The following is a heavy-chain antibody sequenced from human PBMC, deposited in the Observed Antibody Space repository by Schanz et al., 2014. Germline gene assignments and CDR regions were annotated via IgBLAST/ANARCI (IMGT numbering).Heavy chain of an antibody. V-gene: IGHV3-11*03. J-gene: IGHJ6*02. Sequence: VQLLESGGGLAQPGGSLRLSCAASGFTFSDYYMTWIRQAPGKGLEWVSDISDSGDSTHYADSVKGRFSISRDNGETSVYLQINSLRVEDTAVYYCARFLARYQYYGVDVWGQGTTVIVSS. D-gene: IGHD3-3*01. CDR2: ISDSGDST. CDR1: GFTFSDYY. CDR3: ARFLARYQYYGVDV.